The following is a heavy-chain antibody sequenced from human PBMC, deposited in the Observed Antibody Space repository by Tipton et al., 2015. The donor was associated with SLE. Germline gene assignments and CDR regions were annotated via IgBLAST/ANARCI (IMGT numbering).Heavy chain of an antibody. CDR3: ARDQDNWSPALFDI. CDR1: GGSISSYY. J-gene: IGHJ3*02. CDR2: IYTSGST. Sequence: TLSLTCTVSGGSISSYYWSWIRQPAGKGLEWIGRIYTSGSTNYNPSLKSRVTMSVDTSKNQFSLKLSSVTAADTAVYYCARDQDNWSPALFDIWGQGTMVTAPS. D-gene: IGHD1-20*01. V-gene: IGHV4-4*07.